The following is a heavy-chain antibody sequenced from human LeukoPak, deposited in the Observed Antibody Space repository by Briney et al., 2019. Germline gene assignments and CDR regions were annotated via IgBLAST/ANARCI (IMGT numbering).Heavy chain of an antibody. CDR2: ISSSSSYI. CDR1: GFTFRSHA. V-gene: IGHV3-21*01. D-gene: IGHD3-16*02. J-gene: IGHJ4*02. Sequence: GGSLRLSCAASGFTFRSHAMSWVRQAPGKGLEWVSSISSSSSYIYYADSVKGRFTISRDNAKNSLYLQMNSLRAEDTAVYYCARAVYRLRLGELSSPDYWGQGTLVTVSS. CDR3: ARAVYRLRLGELSSPDY.